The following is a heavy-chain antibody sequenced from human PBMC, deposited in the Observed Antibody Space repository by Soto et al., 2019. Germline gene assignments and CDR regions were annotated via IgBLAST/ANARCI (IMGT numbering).Heavy chain of an antibody. V-gene: IGHV1-69*13. CDR1: GGTFSSYA. CDR3: ARVGNDDSSGYPNGPYYYGMDV. Sequence: SVKVSCKASGGTFSSYAISWVRQAPGQGLEWMGGIITIFGTENYAQKFQGRVTIAADQSTSTAYMELSSLRSEDTAVYYCARVGNDDSSGYPNGPYYYGMDVWGEGTTVTVSS. CDR2: IITIFGTE. J-gene: IGHJ6*04. D-gene: IGHD3-22*01.